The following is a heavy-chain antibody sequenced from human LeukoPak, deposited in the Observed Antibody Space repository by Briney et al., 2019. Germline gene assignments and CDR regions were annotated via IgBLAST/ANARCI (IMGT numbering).Heavy chain of an antibody. J-gene: IGHJ4*02. D-gene: IGHD2-15*01. CDR2: IYYSGST. CDR3: ARAVLSYCSGGSCPYFDY. Sequence: SETLSLTCTASGGSISDYYWSWIRQPPGKGLEWIGYIYYSGSTNYNPSLKSRVTISVDTSKNQFSLKLSSVTAADTAIYYCARAVLSYCSGGSCPYFDYWGQGTLVTVSS. CDR1: GGSISDYY. V-gene: IGHV4-59*01.